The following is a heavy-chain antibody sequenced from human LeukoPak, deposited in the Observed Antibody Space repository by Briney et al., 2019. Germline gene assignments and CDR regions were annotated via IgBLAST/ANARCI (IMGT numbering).Heavy chain of an antibody. D-gene: IGHD3-9*01. CDR3: ARLDENFDILTGYFRY. Sequence: SETLSLTCDVSGGSIINFYWSWVRQSPGKGLEWIGHIYYSGSTTYNPFLGTRVNISLDTSKKVFSLKLNSLTAADTAVYYCARLDENFDILTGYFRYWGQGTLVSVSS. J-gene: IGHJ4*02. CDR2: IYYSGST. V-gene: IGHV4-59*01. CDR1: GGSIINFY.